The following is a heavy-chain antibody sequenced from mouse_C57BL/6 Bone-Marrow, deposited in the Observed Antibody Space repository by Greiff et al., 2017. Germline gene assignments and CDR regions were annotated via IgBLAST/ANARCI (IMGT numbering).Heavy chain of an antibody. Sequence: LQQSGAELVRPGASVKMSCKASGYTFTSYNMHWVKQTPRQGLEWIGAIYPGNGDTSYNQKFKGKATLTVDKSSSTAYMQLSSLTSEDSAVYFCARIDDGYYPYAMDYWGQGTSVTVSS. J-gene: IGHJ4*01. CDR3: ARIDDGYYPYAMDY. CDR2: IYPGNGDT. CDR1: GYTFTSYN. V-gene: IGHV1-12*01. D-gene: IGHD2-3*01.